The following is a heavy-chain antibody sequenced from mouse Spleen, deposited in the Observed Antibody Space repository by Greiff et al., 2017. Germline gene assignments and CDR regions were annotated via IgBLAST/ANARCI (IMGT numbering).Heavy chain of an antibody. CDR3: ARRGGLLRYFDV. V-gene: IGHV1-20*01. CDR1: GYSFTGYF. D-gene: IGHD3-1*01. Sequence: EVQLQQSGPELVKPGDSVKISCKASGYSFTGYFMNWVMQSHGKSLEWIGRINPYNGDTFYNQKFKGKATLTVDKSSSTAHMELRSLTSEDSAVYYCARRGGLLRYFDVWGAGTTVTVSS. CDR2: INPYNGDT. J-gene: IGHJ1*01.